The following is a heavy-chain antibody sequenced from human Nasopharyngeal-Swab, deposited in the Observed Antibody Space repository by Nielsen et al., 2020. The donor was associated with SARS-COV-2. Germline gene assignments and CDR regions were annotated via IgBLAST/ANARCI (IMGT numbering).Heavy chain of an antibody. CDR3: AKDAASSSSHYYGMDV. D-gene: IGHD6-6*01. J-gene: IGHJ6*02. CDR2: ISGSGGST. CDR1: GFTFSAHY. V-gene: IGHV3-23*01. Sequence: GGSLRLSCAASGFTFSAHYMDWVRQAPGKGLEWVSAISGSGGSTYYADSVKGRFTISRDNSKNTLYLQMNSLRAEDTAVYYCAKDAASSSSHYYGMDVWGQGTTVTVSS.